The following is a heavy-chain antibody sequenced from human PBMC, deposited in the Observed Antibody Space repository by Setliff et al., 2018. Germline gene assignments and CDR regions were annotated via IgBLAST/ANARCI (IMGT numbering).Heavy chain of an antibody. V-gene: IGHV4-39*01. J-gene: IGHJ5*02. CDR3: GRGFSRIEGWGNWFDP. D-gene: IGHD2-15*01. CDR2: IYDSGSS. Sequence: ASETLSLTCTVSGGSVSNSGFFWGWLCQAPGKGLEWIGNIYDSGSSNYNVSLKSRLIITRDTSKNQISLKLTSVTAADTAVYYCGRGFSRIEGWGNWFDPWGQGILVTVSS. CDR1: GGSVSNSGFF.